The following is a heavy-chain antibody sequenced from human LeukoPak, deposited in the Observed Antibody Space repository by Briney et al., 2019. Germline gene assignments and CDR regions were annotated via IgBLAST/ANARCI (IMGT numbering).Heavy chain of an antibody. D-gene: IGHD5-12*01. CDR3: TRDGWLRFDY. V-gene: IGHV4-59*01. CDR1: GVSMRSYY. CDR2: VFSSGST. Sequence: PSETLSLTCTVSGVSMRSYYWSWIRQPPGKGLEWIGYVFSSGSTDYNPSLKSRVTMSVVTSRNQFSLNLRSVTAADTAVYYCTRDGWLRFDYWGQGILVTVSS. J-gene: IGHJ4*02.